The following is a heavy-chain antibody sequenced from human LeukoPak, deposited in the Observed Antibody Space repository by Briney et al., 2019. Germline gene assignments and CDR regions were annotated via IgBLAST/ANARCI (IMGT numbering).Heavy chain of an antibody. V-gene: IGHV1-2*02. CDR3: ARVNEKRLLQFDY. CDR1: GYTFTGYY. Sequence: GASVKVCCKASGYTFTGYYMHWVRQAPGQGLEWMGWINPNSGGTNYAQKFQGRVTMTRDTSISTAYMELSRLRSDDTAVYYCARVNEKRLLQFDYWGQGTLVTVSS. D-gene: IGHD5-24*01. CDR2: INPNSGGT. J-gene: IGHJ4*02.